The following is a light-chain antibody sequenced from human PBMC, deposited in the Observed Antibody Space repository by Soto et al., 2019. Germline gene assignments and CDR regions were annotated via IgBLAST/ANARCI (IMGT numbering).Light chain of an antibody. CDR1: QRISTN. CDR2: DAS. CDR3: QQGGNWPLT. V-gene: IGKV3-11*01. Sequence: EIVMTHSPATLSVSLGEIATLSCRASQRISTNLAWYQHKRGQAPRLLIYDASSRASGIPARFSGSGSGTDFTLTISSLEPEDFAVYYCQQGGNWPLTCGQGTRREIK. J-gene: IGKJ5*01.